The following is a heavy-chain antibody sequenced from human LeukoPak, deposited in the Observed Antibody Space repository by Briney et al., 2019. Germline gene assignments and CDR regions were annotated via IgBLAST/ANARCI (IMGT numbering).Heavy chain of an antibody. J-gene: IGHJ4*02. CDR2: INTDGSST. V-gene: IGHV3-74*01. CDR3: AREMATIRGYFDY. D-gene: IGHD5-24*01. Sequence: GGSLRLSCAASGFTFSSYWMHWVRQAPGKGLVWVSRINTDGSSTSYADSVKGRFTISRDNAKNTLYLQMNSLRAEDTAVYYCAREMATIRGYFDYWGQGTLVTVSS. CDR1: GFTFSSYW.